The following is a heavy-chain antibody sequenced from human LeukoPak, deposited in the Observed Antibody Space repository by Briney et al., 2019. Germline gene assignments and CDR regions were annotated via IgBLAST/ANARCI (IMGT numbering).Heavy chain of an antibody. CDR2: MNPNSGNT. CDR1: GYTFTSYD. V-gene: IGHV1-8*01. Sequence: ASVKVSCKASGYTFTSYDINWVRQATGQGLEWMGWMNPNSGNTGYAQKFQGRVTMTRNTSISTAYMELSSLRSEDTAVYYCAIQKGSYSSGWRPYDYWGQGTLVTVSS. CDR3: AIQKGSYSSGWRPYDY. D-gene: IGHD6-19*01. J-gene: IGHJ4*02.